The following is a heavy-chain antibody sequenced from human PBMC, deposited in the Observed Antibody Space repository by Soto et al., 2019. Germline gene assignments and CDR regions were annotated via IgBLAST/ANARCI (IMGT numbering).Heavy chain of an antibody. V-gene: IGHV1-18*01. CDR3: ARGRYGDY. CDR2: ISAHNGKT. J-gene: IGHJ4*02. D-gene: IGHD1-1*01. Sequence: QVHLVQSGAEVKKPGASVKVSCKGSGYAFTTYGITWVRQAPGQGLECMGWISAHNGKTNYAQKLQGKVTVTRDTSTSTAYMELRRLRSDDTAVYYCARGRYGDYWGQGALVTVSS. CDR1: GYAFTTYG.